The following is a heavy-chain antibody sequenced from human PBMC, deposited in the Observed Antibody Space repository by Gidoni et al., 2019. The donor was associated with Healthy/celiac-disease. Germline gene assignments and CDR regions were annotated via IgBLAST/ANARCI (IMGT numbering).Heavy chain of an antibody. CDR2: IYHSGST. D-gene: IGHD3-22*01. CDR1: GGSIRSSIW. J-gene: IGHJ4*02. Sequence: QVQLQASGQGLVKPSGTLSLTCAVSGGSIRSSIWWSWVRQPPGKGLEWIGEIYHSGSTNYNPSLKSRVTISVDKSKNQFSLKLSSVTAADTAVYYCARAGPSGYYGYFDYWGQGTLVTVSS. V-gene: IGHV4-4*02. CDR3: ARAGPSGYYGYFDY.